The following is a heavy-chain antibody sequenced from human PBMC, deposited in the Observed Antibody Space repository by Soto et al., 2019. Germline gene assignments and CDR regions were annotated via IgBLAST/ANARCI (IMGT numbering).Heavy chain of an antibody. D-gene: IGHD2-21*01. CDR2: GYTGAST. Sequence: GESLSLTCHPSGMAPNLIYLSEARQPPRRDRKSGSAGYTGASTYHADPVKGRFTISRHNSKNTLYLQMNSLRAEDTAVYYCARGLWCWLLGPVLSHTYSYVGVWGIGAKVSV. CDR3: ARGLWCWLLGPVLSHTYSYVGV. CDR1: GMAPNLIY. J-gene: IGHJ6*03. V-gene: IGHV3-53*04.